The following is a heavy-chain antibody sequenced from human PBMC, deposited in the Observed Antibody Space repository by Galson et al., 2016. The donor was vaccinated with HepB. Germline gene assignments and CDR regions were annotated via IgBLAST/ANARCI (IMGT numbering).Heavy chain of an antibody. V-gene: IGHV3-21*01. Sequence: SLRLSCAASGFTFSAYSMNWVRQAPGKGLEWVSSISSSSSYIYYAGSVKGRFTISRDNAKNSLYLQMNSLRAEDTAVYYCARTYDRGYSGYGPPFDYWGQGTLVTVSP. CDR1: GFTFSAYS. CDR2: ISSSSSYI. J-gene: IGHJ4*02. D-gene: IGHD5-12*01. CDR3: ARTYDRGYSGYGPPFDY.